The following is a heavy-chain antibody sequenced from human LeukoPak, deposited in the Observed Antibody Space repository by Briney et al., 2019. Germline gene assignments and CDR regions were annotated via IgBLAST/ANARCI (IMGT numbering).Heavy chain of an antibody. D-gene: IGHD2-2*01. CDR1: GGSISSSIYY. Sequence: SETLSLTCNESGGSISSSIYYWGWIRQPPGKGLEWIGSIYYSGSTYYNPSLKSRVTISVDTSTNQFSLRLSSVTAADTAVYYCARHFRGNIVVVRVVHSSTDYWGQGTLVTVSS. J-gene: IGHJ4*02. V-gene: IGHV4-39*01. CDR2: IYYSGST. CDR3: ARHFRGNIVVVRVVHSSTDY.